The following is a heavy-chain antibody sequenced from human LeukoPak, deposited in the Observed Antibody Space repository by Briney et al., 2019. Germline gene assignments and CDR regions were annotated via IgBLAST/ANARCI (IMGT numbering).Heavy chain of an antibody. CDR1: GGSISSYY. V-gene: IGHV3-21*01. CDR3: ARALEAASFDY. J-gene: IGHJ4*02. CDR2: ISSSSRYI. D-gene: IGHD6-25*01. Sequence: ETLSLTCTVSGGSISSYYWSWVRLAPGKGLEWVSSISSSSRYIYFADSLKGRFTISRDNAKNSLYLQMNSLRAEDTAVYYCARALEAASFDYWGQGILVTVSS.